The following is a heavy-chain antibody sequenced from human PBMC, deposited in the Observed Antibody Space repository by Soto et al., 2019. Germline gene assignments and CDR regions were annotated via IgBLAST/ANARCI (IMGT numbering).Heavy chain of an antibody. D-gene: IGHD6-6*01. CDR3: AREGGQLGDYYYYGMDV. V-gene: IGHV1-2*02. CDR2: INPNSGGT. CDR1: GYTFTSYS. J-gene: IGHJ6*02. Sequence: ASVKVSCKASGYTFTSYSMHWVRQAPGQGLEWMGWINPNSGGTNYAQKFQGRVTMTRDTSISTAYMELSRLRSDDTAVYYCAREGGQLGDYYYYGMDVWGQGTTVTVSS.